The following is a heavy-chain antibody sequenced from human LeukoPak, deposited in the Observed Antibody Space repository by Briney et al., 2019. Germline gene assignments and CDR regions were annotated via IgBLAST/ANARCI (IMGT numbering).Heavy chain of an antibody. Sequence: GGSLRLSCAASGFTFSSYSMNWVRQAPGKGLEWVSSISSSSSYIYYADSVKGRFTISRDNAKNSLYLQMNSLRAEDTAVYYCARDPPRCSGGSCYLDYWGQGTLVTVSP. CDR2: ISSSSSYI. CDR3: ARDPPRCSGGSCYLDY. CDR1: GFTFSSYS. J-gene: IGHJ4*02. V-gene: IGHV3-21*01. D-gene: IGHD2-15*01.